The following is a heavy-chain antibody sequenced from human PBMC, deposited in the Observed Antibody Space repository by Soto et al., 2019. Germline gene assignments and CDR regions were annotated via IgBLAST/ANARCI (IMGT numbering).Heavy chain of an antibody. Sequence: SVKVSCKASGGTFSSYAISWVRQAPGQGLEWMGGIIPIFGTANYAQKFQGRVTITADESTSTAYMELSSLRSEDTAVYCCARGAKHIVVVTAKYAFDIWGQGTMVTVSS. CDR1: GGTFSSYA. CDR3: ARGAKHIVVVTAKYAFDI. CDR2: IIPIFGTA. V-gene: IGHV1-69*13. D-gene: IGHD2-21*02. J-gene: IGHJ3*02.